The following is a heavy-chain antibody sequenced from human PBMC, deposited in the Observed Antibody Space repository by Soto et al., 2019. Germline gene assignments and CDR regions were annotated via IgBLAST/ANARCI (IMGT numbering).Heavy chain of an antibody. CDR2: IWYDGSNK. Sequence: QVQLVESGGGVVQPGRSLRLSCAASGFTFSSYGMHWVRQAPGKGLEWVAVIWYDGSNKYYADSVKGRFTFSRDNSKNTLYLQMNSLRAEDTAVYYCARDTARAMVRIYYGMDVWGQGTTVTFSS. D-gene: IGHD3-10*01. J-gene: IGHJ6*02. V-gene: IGHV3-33*01. CDR1: GFTFSSYG. CDR3: ARDTARAMVRIYYGMDV.